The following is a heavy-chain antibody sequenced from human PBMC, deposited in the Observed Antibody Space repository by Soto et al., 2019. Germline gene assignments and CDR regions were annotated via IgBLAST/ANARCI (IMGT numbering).Heavy chain of an antibody. D-gene: IGHD3-10*01. V-gene: IGHV4-34*01. CDR1: GGSFSGYY. Sequence: SETLSLTCAVYGGSFSGYYWSWIRQPPGKGLEWIGEINHSGSTNYNPSLKSRVTISVDTSKNQFSLKLSSVTAADTAVYYCARKRYYYGSGRAGYYYYYDMDVWGKGTTVTVSS. CDR2: INHSGST. CDR3: ARKRYYYGSGRAGYYYYYDMDV. J-gene: IGHJ6*04.